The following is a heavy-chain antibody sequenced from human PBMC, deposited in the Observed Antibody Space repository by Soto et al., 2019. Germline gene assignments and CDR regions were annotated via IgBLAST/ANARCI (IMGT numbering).Heavy chain of an antibody. CDR3: ARCPPDYGDYGNFDY. CDR1: GGSISSGGYY. V-gene: IGHV4-31*03. Sequence: QVQLQESGPGLVKPSQTLSLTCTVSGGSISSGGYYWSWIRQHPGKGLEWIGYIYYSGSTYYNPSLKSRVTIAADRSTXQFSLKLSSVTAADTAVYYCARCPPDYGDYGNFDYWGQGTLVTVSS. D-gene: IGHD4-17*01. CDR2: IYYSGST. J-gene: IGHJ4*02.